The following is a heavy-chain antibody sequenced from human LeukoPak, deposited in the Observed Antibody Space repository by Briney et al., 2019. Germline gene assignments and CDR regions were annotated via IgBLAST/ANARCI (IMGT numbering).Heavy chain of an antibody. D-gene: IGHD3-10*01. CDR3: ARGPNYYGSGSYRD. V-gene: IGHV4-59*12. CDR1: GGSISSYY. Sequence: SETLSLTCTVSGGSISSYYWSWIRQPPGKGLEWLGYIYYSGSTNYNPSLKSRVTISADTSKNQFSLKLSSVTAADTAVYYCARGPNYYGSGSYRDWGQGTLSPSPQ. CDR2: IYYSGST. J-gene: IGHJ4*02.